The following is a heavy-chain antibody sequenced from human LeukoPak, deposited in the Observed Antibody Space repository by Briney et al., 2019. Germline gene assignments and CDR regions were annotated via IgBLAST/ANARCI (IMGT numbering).Heavy chain of an antibody. V-gene: IGHV4-59*12. D-gene: IGHD3-10*01. J-gene: IGHJ4*02. CDR1: GGSISSYY. CDR2: IYYSGST. CDR3: ARGQDGSGSYPDFDY. Sequence: SETLSLTCTVSGGSISSYYWSWIRQPPGKGLEWIGYIYYSGSTNYNPSLKSRVTISVDTSKNQFSLKLSSVTAADTAVYYCARGQDGSGSYPDFDYWGQGTLVTVSS.